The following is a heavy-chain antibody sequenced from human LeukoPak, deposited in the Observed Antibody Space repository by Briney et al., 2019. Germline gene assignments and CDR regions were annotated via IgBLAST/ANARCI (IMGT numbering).Heavy chain of an antibody. Sequence: PGGSLRLSCAASGFTFSSYAMSWVRQAPGKGLEWVSAISGSGGSTYYADSVKGRFTISRDNPKNTLYLQMNSLRAEDTAVHYCAKGPYYDFWSGYPSYFDHWGQGTLVTVSS. J-gene: IGHJ4*02. CDR3: AKGPYYDFWSGYPSYFDH. CDR2: ISGSGGST. D-gene: IGHD3-3*01. V-gene: IGHV3-23*01. CDR1: GFTFSSYA.